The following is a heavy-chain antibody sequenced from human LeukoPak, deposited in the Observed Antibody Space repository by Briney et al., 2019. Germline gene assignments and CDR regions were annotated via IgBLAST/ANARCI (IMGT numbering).Heavy chain of an antibody. V-gene: IGHV3-33*01. J-gene: IGHJ6*04. Sequence: QPGGSLRLSCAASGFIFSSYGMHWVRQAPGKGLEWVAVIWYDGSNKYYADSVKGRFTISRDNSKNTLYLQMNSLRAEDTAVYYCARDGGLYCSGGSCYLYYYYYGMDVWGKGTTVTVSS. CDR1: GFIFSSYG. CDR2: IWYDGSNK. CDR3: ARDGGLYCSGGSCYLYYYYYGMDV. D-gene: IGHD2-15*01.